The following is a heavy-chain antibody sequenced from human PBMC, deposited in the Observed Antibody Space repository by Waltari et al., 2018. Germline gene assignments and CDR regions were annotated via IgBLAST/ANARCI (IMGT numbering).Heavy chain of an antibody. V-gene: IGHV3-23*01. D-gene: IGHD3-16*01. CDR1: GFTFSSYA. CDR3: AEAGLYVRDYYYDYSMGV. J-gene: IGHJ6*02. CDR2: MRGSGAAI. Sequence: EVQLLESGGGLVQPGGSLRLSCAASGFTFSSYALSWVRQAPGKGLELGSSMRGSGAAIYYADSVKGRFTISRDNSKNTLYLQMSSLRAEDTAVYYCAEAGLYVRDYYYDYSMGVWGQGTTVTVSS.